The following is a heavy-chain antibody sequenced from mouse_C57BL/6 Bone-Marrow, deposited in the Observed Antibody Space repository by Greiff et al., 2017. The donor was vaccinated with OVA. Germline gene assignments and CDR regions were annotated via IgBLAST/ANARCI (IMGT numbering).Heavy chain of an antibody. CDR1: GFTFSSYA. CDR2: ISDGGSYT. J-gene: IGHJ3*01. CDR3: ARPTVVATPFAY. V-gene: IGHV5-4*03. Sequence: EVKLQESGGGLVKPGGSLKLSCAASGFTFSSYAMSWVRQTPEKRLEWVATISDGGSYTSSPDNVKGRFTISRDNAKNNLYLQMSHLKSEDTAMYYCARPTVVATPFAYWGQGTLVTVSA. D-gene: IGHD1-1*01.